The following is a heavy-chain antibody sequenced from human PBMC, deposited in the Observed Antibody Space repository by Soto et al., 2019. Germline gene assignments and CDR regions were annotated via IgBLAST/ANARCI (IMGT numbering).Heavy chain of an antibody. V-gene: IGHV3-72*01. CDR2: IRRKANSYTT. CDR3: AMLGGWSGGSSGMDV. J-gene: IGHJ6*02. CDR1: GLIFSDYH. Sequence: EVQLVESGGGLVQPGGSLRLSCAASGLIFSDYHMDWVRQAPGKGLEWVGRIRRKANSYTTEYAASVNGRVTISRDDSKNSLYLQMNSLKSEYTAVYYCAMLGGWSGGSSGMDVWGQGTTVTVSS. D-gene: IGHD6-19*01.